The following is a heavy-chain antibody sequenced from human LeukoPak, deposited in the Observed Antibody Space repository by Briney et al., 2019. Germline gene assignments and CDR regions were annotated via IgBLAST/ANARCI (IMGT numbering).Heavy chain of an antibody. CDR2: IRSKTDGGTT. CDR1: GFSFNYAW. D-gene: IGHD1-26*01. CDR3: ATGGGYYTN. Sequence: PGGSLRLSCAASGFSFNYAWMSWVRQAPGKGLEWVGRIRSKTDGGTTDYAAPVKGRFTISRDDSKNTLYLQLNSLETEDTAVYYCATGGGYYTNWGQGTLVTVSS. J-gene: IGHJ4*02. V-gene: IGHV3-15*01.